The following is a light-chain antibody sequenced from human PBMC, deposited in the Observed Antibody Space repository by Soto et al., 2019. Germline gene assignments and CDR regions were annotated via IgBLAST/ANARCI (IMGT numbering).Light chain of an antibody. Sequence: EIVLTQSPGTLSLSPGERATLSCRASQSVSSSFLAWYRQKPGQTPRLLIYGASTRAPGIPDRFSGSGSGTDFTLTISRLEREDFAVYYCPRYGNSYTFGQGTKL. CDR1: QSVSSSF. CDR2: GAS. J-gene: IGKJ2*01. CDR3: PRYGNSYT. V-gene: IGKV3-20*01.